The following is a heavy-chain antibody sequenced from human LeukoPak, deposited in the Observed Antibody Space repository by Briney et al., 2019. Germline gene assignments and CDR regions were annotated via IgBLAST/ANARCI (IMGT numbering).Heavy chain of an antibody. Sequence: PSETLSLTCAVYGGSLGYSFWTWIRQAPGKGLEWIGEINHNGNTKYNPSLQSRVTMSVDTSKKQFSLRLTLMTAADTAVYYCARGRSIPYRTVKLENARRTGFDPWGQGTLVTVSS. CDR3: ARGRSIPYRTVKLENARRTGFDP. D-gene: IGHD2-21*01. J-gene: IGHJ5*02. V-gene: IGHV4-34*01. CDR2: INHNGNT. CDR1: GGSLGYSF.